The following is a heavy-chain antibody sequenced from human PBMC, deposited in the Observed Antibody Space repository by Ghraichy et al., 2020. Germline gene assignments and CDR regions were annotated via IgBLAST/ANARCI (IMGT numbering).Heavy chain of an antibody. CDR3: AKKAYSSDWYEGDFDY. CDR2: IRYDGSNK. Sequence: GESLNISCAASGFTFSSYGMHWVRQAPGKGLEWVAFIRYDGSNKYYADSVKGRFTISRDNSKNTLYLHINSPRAEDTAVYYCAKKAYSSDWYEGDFDYWGQGTLVTVSS. V-gene: IGHV3-30*02. J-gene: IGHJ4*02. D-gene: IGHD6-19*01. CDR1: GFTFSSYG.